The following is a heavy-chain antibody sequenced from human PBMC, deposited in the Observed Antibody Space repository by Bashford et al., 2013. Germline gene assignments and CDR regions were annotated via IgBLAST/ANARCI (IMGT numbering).Heavy chain of an antibody. D-gene: IGHD6-13*01. Sequence: VRQAPGKGLVWVSRMNSDGGTISYADSVKGRFTISRDNAKNTLYLQMNSLRAEDTGVYYCAREVYSSSRHCDTWGQGTLVTVSS. V-gene: IGHV3-74*01. CDR2: MNSDGGTI. J-gene: IGHJ5*02. CDR3: AREVYSSSRHCDT.